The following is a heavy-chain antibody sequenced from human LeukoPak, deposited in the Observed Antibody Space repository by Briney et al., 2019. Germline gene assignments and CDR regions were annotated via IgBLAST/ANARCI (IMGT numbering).Heavy chain of an antibody. Sequence: GGSLRLSCVASGFPFSSYWMTRVRQAPGKGLEWVANIRQDGDTKYYVDSVKGRFTISRDNAMNSLYLQMNSLRAEDTAIYYCAGSLPYGTTWYGRSDFWGQGTLVTVSS. CDR1: GFPFSSYW. V-gene: IGHV3-7*03. J-gene: IGHJ4*02. D-gene: IGHD6-13*01. CDR2: IRQDGDTK. CDR3: AGSLPYGTTWYGRSDF.